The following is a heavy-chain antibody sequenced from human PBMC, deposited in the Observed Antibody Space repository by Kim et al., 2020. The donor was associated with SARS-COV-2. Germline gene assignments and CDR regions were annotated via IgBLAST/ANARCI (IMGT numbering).Heavy chain of an antibody. V-gene: IGHV3-13*01. D-gene: IGHD6-13*01. CDR3: ARRQLGFDS. J-gene: IGHJ4*02. Sequence: GATNHADSVEGRFTISRNNDKTSVYLQMNSLRVDDTAVYYCARRQLGFDSWGQGTLVTVSS. CDR2: GAT.